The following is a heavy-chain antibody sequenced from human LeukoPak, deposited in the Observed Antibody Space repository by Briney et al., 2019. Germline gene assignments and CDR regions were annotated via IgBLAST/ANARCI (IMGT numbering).Heavy chain of an antibody. CDR2: ISSSSSTI. CDR1: GFTFSSYS. V-gene: IGHV3-48*04. CDR3: ARDCCGGLTGDGGPLDY. Sequence: GGSLRLSCVASGFTFSSYSMNWVRQAPGKGLEWVSYISSSSSTIYYADSVKGRFTISRDNAKNSLYLQMNSLRAEDTAVYYCARDCCGGLTGDGGPLDYWGQGTLVTVSS. D-gene: IGHD7-27*01. J-gene: IGHJ4*02.